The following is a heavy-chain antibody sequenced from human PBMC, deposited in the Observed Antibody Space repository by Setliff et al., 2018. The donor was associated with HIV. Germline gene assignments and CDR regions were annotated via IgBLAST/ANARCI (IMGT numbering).Heavy chain of an antibody. D-gene: IGHD6-19*01. Sequence: GGSLRLSCAASGFTFSSYGLHWVRQAPGQGLEWVAFIRNDGSDKHYVESVKGRFTISRDNSKKTLYLQMNRLRAEDTAVYYCAMSPYSSGLFDYWGQGTLVTVSS. V-gene: IGHV3-30*02. J-gene: IGHJ4*02. CDR1: GFTFSSYG. CDR2: IRNDGSDK. CDR3: AMSPYSSGLFDY.